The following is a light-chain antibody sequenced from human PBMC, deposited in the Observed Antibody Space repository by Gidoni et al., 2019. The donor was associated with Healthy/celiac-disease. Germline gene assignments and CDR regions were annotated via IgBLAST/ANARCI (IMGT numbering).Light chain of an antibody. CDR3: QQRSNWPKT. V-gene: IGKV3-11*01. J-gene: IGKJ1*01. CDR2: GAS. Sequence: IVLTQSPATLALSPGERATLSCRASQSVSSYLAWYQQKPGQGPRLLIYGASNRATGIPARFSGSGSGTDFTLTISSLEPEDFAVYYCQQRSNWPKTFGQGTKVEIK. CDR1: QSVSSY.